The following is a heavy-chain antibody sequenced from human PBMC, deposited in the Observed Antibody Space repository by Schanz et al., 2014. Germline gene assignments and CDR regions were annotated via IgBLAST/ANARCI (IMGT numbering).Heavy chain of an antibody. D-gene: IGHD6-13*01. CDR2: IDGKSTTV. CDR3: AREEGGGIAAAGPKHYYYGMDV. CDR1: GFSFSSYS. J-gene: IGHJ6*02. V-gene: IGHV3-48*01. Sequence: DLVESGGGLIQRGESLRLSCSASGFSFSSYSMNWVRQAPGKGLEWLSYIDGKSTTVYYADSVKGRFTVSRDNARNSLYLHMYALGAEDTAVYYCAREEGGGIAAAGPKHYYYGMDVWGQGTTVTVSS.